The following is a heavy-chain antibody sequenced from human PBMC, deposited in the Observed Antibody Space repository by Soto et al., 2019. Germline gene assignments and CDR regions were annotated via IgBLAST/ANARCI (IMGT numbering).Heavy chain of an antibody. D-gene: IGHD3-9*01. J-gene: IGHJ4*02. CDR3: ARSLRYYDILTGVGYYFDY. CDR1: GFTFDNCG. V-gene: IGHV3-9*01. CDR2: ISWDSGTI. Sequence: GGSLRLSCAASGFTFDNCGMHWVRQAPGKGLEWVSGISWDSGTIGYADSVKGRFTISRDDAKNSLYLQMNSLRAEDTAVYYRARSLRYYDILTGVGYYFDYWGQGTLVTVSS.